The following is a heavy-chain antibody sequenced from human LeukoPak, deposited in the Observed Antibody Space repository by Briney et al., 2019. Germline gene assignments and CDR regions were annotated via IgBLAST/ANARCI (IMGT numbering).Heavy chain of an antibody. Sequence: PGGSLRLSCAASGFTFSSYAMSWVCQAPGKGLEWVSAISGSGGSTYYADSVKGRFTISRDNSKNTLYLQMNSLRAEDTAVYYCARVGLYCTSTSCYVNWFDPWGQGTLVTVSS. CDR3: ARVGLYCTSTSCYVNWFDP. CDR2: ISGSGGST. D-gene: IGHD2-2*01. CDR1: GFTFSSYA. V-gene: IGHV3-23*01. J-gene: IGHJ5*02.